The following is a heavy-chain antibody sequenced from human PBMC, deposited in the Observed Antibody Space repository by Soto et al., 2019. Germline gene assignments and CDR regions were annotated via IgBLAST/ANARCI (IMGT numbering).Heavy chain of an antibody. CDR2: ISSSSSYI. CDR3: ARAPPLLRFGELSSY. D-gene: IGHD3-10*01. CDR1: GFTFSSYS. Sequence: GGSLRLSCAASGFTFSSYSMNWVRQAPGQGLEWVSSISSSSSYIYYADSVKGRFTISRDNARNSLYLQMNSLRAEDTAVYYCARAPPLLRFGELSSYWGQGTLVTVSS. V-gene: IGHV3-21*01. J-gene: IGHJ4*02.